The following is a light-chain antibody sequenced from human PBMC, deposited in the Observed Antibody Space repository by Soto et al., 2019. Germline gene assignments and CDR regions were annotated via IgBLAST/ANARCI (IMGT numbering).Light chain of an antibody. Sequence: RLRPQSPATLSVSAGERSALSCRASQSVNNNLAWYQQKLGQAPRVLIYGASTRATGIPARFTGSGSGTEFILTITSLQSEDSAVYYCQEYNTWPWTFGQGTKVDIK. CDR2: GAS. J-gene: IGKJ1*01. CDR3: QEYNTWPWT. CDR1: QSVNNN. V-gene: IGKV3-15*01.